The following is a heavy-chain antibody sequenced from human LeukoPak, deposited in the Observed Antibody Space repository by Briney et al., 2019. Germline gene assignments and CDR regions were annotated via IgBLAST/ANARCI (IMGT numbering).Heavy chain of an antibody. D-gene: IGHD6-19*01. CDR2: IYYSGST. CDR3: ARRSSGWPTHFDY. CDR1: GGSISSSSYY. V-gene: IGHV4-39*01. Sequence: SETLSLTCTVSGGSISSSSYYWGWIRQPPGKGLEWIGSIYYSGSTYYNPSLKSRVTISVDTSKNQFSLKLSSVTAADTAVYYCARRSSGWPTHFDYWGQGTLVTVSS. J-gene: IGHJ4*02.